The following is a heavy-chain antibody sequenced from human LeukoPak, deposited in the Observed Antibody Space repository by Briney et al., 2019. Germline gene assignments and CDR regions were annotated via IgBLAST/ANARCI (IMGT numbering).Heavy chain of an antibody. D-gene: IGHD3-22*01. V-gene: IGHV3-30*02. CDR2: IRYDGSNK. CDR1: GFTVSSNY. Sequence: GGSLRLSCAASGFTVSSNYMSWVRQAPGKGLEWVAFIRYDGSNKYYADSVKGRFTISRDNSKNTLYLQMNSLRAEDTAVYYCAKLSFYGYYYDSSGYYRNDAFDIWGQGTMVTVSS. CDR3: AKLSFYGYYYDSSGYYRNDAFDI. J-gene: IGHJ3*02.